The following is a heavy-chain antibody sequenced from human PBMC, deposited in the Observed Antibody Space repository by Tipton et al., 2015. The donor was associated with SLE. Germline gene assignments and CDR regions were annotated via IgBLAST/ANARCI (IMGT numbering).Heavy chain of an antibody. D-gene: IGHD3-3*01. Sequence: LRLSCTVSGGSMNTYYWNWIWQFPGKGLEWIGYFYYSGSANYNPSLKSRVTISLDKSKNQFSLRLTSVTAADTAVYYCVRGGTVFGVVLNWFDPWGQGTLVTVSS. CDR2: FYYSGSA. J-gene: IGHJ5*02. CDR1: GGSMNTYY. V-gene: IGHV4-59*01. CDR3: VRGGTVFGVVLNWFDP.